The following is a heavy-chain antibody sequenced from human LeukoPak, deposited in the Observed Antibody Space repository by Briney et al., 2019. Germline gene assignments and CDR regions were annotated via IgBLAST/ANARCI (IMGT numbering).Heavy chain of an antibody. D-gene: IGHD2-8*02. J-gene: IGHJ4*02. CDR1: GYTFTGYY. V-gene: IGHV1-8*03. CDR2: MNPNSGNT. CDR3: ARGNPYWRRPLDY. Sequence: GASVKVSCKASGYTFTGYYMHWVRQAPGQGLEWMGWMNPNSGNTGYAQKFQGRVTITRNTSISTAYMELSSLRSEDTAVYYCARGNPYWRRPLDYWGQGTLVTVSS.